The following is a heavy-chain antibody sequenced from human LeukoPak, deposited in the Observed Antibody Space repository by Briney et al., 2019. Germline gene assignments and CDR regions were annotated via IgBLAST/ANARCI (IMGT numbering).Heavy chain of an antibody. V-gene: IGHV1-2*02. J-gene: IGHJ4*02. CDR1: GYTFTGYY. CDR3: ARAVATIDYYFDY. Sequence: ASVKVSCKASGYTFTGYYMHWVRQAPGQGLEWMGWINPNSGGTNYAQKFQGRVTMTRDTSISTAFMELSRLRSDDTAVYYCARAVATIDYYFDYWGQGTLVTVSS. CDR2: INPNSGGT. D-gene: IGHD5-12*01.